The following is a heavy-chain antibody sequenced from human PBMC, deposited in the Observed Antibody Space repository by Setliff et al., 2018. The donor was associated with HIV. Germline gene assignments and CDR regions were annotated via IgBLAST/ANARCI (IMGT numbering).Heavy chain of an antibody. D-gene: IGHD3-10*01. J-gene: IGHJ6*02. Sequence: ASVKVSCKASGYRFTTYNIHWVRQGPGQGLEWMGMINTSGGSPNYAQKFQGRVTMTMNTSTKTVYVEVTSLTSADTAVYYCARGSDSGSYSYYYGMDVWGQGTTVTVSS. CDR1: GYRFTTYN. CDR3: ARGSDSGSYSYYYGMDV. CDR2: INTSGGSP. V-gene: IGHV1-46*01.